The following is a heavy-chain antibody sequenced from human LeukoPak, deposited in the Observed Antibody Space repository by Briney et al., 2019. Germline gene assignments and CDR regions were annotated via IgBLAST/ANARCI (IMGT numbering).Heavy chain of an antibody. CDR3: ARDYYGSGSYYIPTYYFDY. CDR2: ISAYNGNT. CDR1: GYTFTSYG. D-gene: IGHD3-10*01. V-gene: IGHV1-18*01. Sequence: ASVKVSCKASGYTFTSYGIGWVRQAPGQGLEWMGWISAYNGNTNYAQKLQGRVTMTTDTSTSTAYMELRSLRSDDTAVYYCARDYYGSGSYYIPTYYFDYWGQGTLVTVSS. J-gene: IGHJ4*02.